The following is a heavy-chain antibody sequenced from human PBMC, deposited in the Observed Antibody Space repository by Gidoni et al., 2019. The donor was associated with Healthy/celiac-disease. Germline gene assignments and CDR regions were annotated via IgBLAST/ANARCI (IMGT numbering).Heavy chain of an antibody. CDR2: IYHSGST. J-gene: IGHJ5*02. D-gene: IGHD3-9*01. CDR1: GGSISRSNW. Sequence: QVQLQESGPGLVKPSGTLSLTCAVSGGSISRSNWWSWVRQPPGKGLEWMGEIYHSGSTNYNPSLKSRVTISVDKSKNQVSLKLSSVTAADTAVYYCARVANYDILTGQGLRTDPLGFDPWGQGTLVTVSS. CDR3: ARVANYDILTGQGLRTDPLGFDP. V-gene: IGHV4-4*02.